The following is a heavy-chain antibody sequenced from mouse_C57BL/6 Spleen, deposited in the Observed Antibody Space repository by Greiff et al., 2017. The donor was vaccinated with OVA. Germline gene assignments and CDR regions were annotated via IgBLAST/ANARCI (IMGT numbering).Heavy chain of an antibody. Sequence: QVQLQQPGAELVKPGASVKLSCTASGYTFTEYPIHWVKQRSGQGLEWIGWFYPGSGSIKYNEKFQDKATLTADTSSSTVYMELSRLTSEDSAVYFCAIHERLTTVVEDAMDYWGQGTSVTVSS. D-gene: IGHD1-1*01. CDR3: AIHERLTTVVEDAMDY. CDR1: GYTFTEYP. V-gene: IGHV1-62-2*01. J-gene: IGHJ4*01. CDR2: FYPGSGSI.